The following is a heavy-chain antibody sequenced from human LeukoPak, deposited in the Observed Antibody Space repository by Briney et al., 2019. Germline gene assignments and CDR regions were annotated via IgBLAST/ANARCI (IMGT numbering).Heavy chain of an antibody. CDR3: ASEEYDYVWGSYSKFFNWFDP. V-gene: IGHV4-39*01. D-gene: IGHD3-16*01. Sequence: SETLSLTCTVSGGSISSSSYYWGWIRQPPGKGLEWIGSIYYSGSTYYNPSLKSRVTISVDTSKNQFSLKPSSVTAADTAVYYCASEEYDYVWGSYSKFFNWFDPWGQGTLVTVSS. CDR1: GGSISSSSYY. J-gene: IGHJ5*02. CDR2: IYYSGST.